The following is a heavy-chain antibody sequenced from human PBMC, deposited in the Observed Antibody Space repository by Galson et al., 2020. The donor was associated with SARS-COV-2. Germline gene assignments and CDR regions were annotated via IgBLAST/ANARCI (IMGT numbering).Heavy chain of an antibody. D-gene: IGHD3-3*01. J-gene: IGHJ4*02. CDR2: INPSGGST. CDR3: ARGPSDYDFWSGYYTPPRFDY. CDR1: GYTFTSYY. V-gene: IGHV1-46*01. Sequence: GESLKISCKASGYTFTSYYMHWVRQAPGQGLEWMGIINPSGGSTSYAQKFQGRVTMTRDTSTSTVYMELSSLRSEDTAVYYCARGPSDYDFWSGYYTPPRFDYWGQGTLVTVSS.